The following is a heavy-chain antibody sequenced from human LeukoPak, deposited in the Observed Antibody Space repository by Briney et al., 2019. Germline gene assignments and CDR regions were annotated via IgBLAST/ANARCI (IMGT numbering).Heavy chain of an antibody. CDR1: GGTFSSYV. CDR3: ARDFFNSYDRGT. D-gene: IGHD3-22*01. V-gene: IGHV1-8*02. J-gene: IGHJ5*02. Sequence: ASVKVSCKASGGTFSSYVISWVRQATGQGLEWMGWMNPNSGNTGYAQKFQDRVTMTRNTSISTAYMELSSLRSEDTAVYYCARDFFNSYDRGTWGQGTLVTVSS. CDR2: MNPNSGNT.